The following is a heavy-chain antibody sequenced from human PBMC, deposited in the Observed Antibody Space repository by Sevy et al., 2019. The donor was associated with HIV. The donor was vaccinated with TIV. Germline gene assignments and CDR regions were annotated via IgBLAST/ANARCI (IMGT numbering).Heavy chain of an antibody. J-gene: IGHJ3*02. V-gene: IGHV4-59*01. CDR1: GGSISSYY. Sequence: SETLSLTCTVSGGSISSYYWSWIRQPPGKGLEWIGYIYYSGSTNYNPSLKSRVTISVDTSKNQFSLKLSSVTAADTAVYYCARDLYSGSWYGGGGAFDIWGQGTMVTVSS. CDR3: ARDLYSGSWYGGGGAFDI. D-gene: IGHD6-13*01. CDR2: IYYSGST.